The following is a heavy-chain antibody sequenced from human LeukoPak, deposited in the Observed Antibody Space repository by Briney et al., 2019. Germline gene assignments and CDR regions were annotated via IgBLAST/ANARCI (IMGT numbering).Heavy chain of an antibody. D-gene: IGHD1-7*01. CDR1: GYSISSGYY. Sequence: SETLSLTCTVSGYSISSGYYWGWIRQPPGKGLEWIGSIYHSGSTYYNPSLKSRVTISVDRSKNQFSLKLSSVTAADTAVYYCARTNWNYPGIAFDIWGQGTMVTVSS. CDR3: ARTNWNYPGIAFDI. J-gene: IGHJ3*02. V-gene: IGHV4-38-2*02. CDR2: IYHSGST.